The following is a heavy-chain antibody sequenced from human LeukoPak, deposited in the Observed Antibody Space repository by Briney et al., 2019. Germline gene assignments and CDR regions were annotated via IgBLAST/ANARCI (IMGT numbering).Heavy chain of an antibody. D-gene: IGHD6-13*01. CDR1: GGTFSSYA. Sequence: ASVKVSCKASGGTFSSYAISWVRQAPGQGLEWMGIINPSGGSTSYAQKFQGRVTMTRDTSTSTVYMELSSLRSEDTAVYYCARGGSSSPMDYWGQGTLVTVSS. CDR2: INPSGGST. CDR3: ARGGSSSPMDY. J-gene: IGHJ4*02. V-gene: IGHV1-46*01.